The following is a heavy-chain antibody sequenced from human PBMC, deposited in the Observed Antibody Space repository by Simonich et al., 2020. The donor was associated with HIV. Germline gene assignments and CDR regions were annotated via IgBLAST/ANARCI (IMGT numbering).Heavy chain of an antibody. Sequence: QVQLQQWGAGLLKPSETLSLTCAVYGGSFSGYYWSWIRPPPGKGLEWIGEINPSGSNNDNPSLKSRVTISVDTSKNQFSLKLSSVTAADTAVYYCARLTAGGLGEYFQHWGQGTLVTVSS. CDR2: INPSGSN. J-gene: IGHJ1*01. CDR1: GGSFSGYY. D-gene: IGHD6-13*01. CDR3: ARLTAGGLGEYFQH. V-gene: IGHV4-34*01.